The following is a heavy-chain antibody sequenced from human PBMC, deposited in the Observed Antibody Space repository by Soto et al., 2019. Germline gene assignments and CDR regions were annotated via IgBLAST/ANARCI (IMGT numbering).Heavy chain of an antibody. CDR3: AREMAGLGGEYDY. Sequence: QVQLVQSGAEVKNPGASVKVSCKTSGYTFTKYGVGWVRQAPGQGLEWMGWISGSSGNANYAEKVPGRITLTTDTSTSTAYIELRSLRSDDTAVYYCAREMAGLGGEYDYWGQGTLVTVSS. V-gene: IGHV1-18*01. CDR2: ISGSSGNA. CDR1: GYTFTKYG. J-gene: IGHJ4*02. D-gene: IGHD3-16*01.